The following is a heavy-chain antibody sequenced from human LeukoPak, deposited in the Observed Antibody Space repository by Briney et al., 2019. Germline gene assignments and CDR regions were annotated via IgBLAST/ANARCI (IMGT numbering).Heavy chain of an antibody. CDR2: IRNSSTYI. J-gene: IGHJ4*02. CDR1: GFNFNKYS. CDR3: ARGYTDYDYPFDS. V-gene: IGHV3-21*04. D-gene: IGHD5-12*01. Sequence: GGSLRLSCSASGFNFNKYSMNWVRQAPGKGLEWVSSIRNSSTYIYYAQSVKGRFTISRDNTKKSLYLRMDSLRVEDTAVYYCARGYTDYDYPFDSWGQGTLVTVSS.